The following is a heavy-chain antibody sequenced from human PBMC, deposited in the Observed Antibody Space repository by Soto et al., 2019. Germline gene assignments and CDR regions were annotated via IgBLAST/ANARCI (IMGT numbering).Heavy chain of an antibody. Sequence: GGSLRLSCAASGFTVSSNYMSWVRQAPGKGLEWVSVIYSGGSTYYADSVKGRFTISRHNSKNTLYLQMNSLRAEDTAVYYCAREGQQLATDYYYYYYMDVWGKGTTVTVSS. CDR1: GFTVSSNY. D-gene: IGHD6-13*01. J-gene: IGHJ6*03. CDR2: IYSGGST. CDR3: AREGQQLATDYYYYYYMDV. V-gene: IGHV3-53*04.